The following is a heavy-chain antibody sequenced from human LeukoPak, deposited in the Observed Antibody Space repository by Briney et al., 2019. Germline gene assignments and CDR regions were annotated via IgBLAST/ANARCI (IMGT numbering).Heavy chain of an antibody. CDR1: GGSFSGYY. CDR3: AREITFGGVIVYFDY. Sequence: SETLSLTCAVYGGSFSGYYWSWIRQPPGRELEWIGEINHSGSTNYNPSLKSRVTISVDTSKNQFSLKLSSVTAADTAVYYCAREITFGGVIVYFDYWGQGTLVTVSS. D-gene: IGHD3-16*02. J-gene: IGHJ4*02. CDR2: INHSGST. V-gene: IGHV4-34*01.